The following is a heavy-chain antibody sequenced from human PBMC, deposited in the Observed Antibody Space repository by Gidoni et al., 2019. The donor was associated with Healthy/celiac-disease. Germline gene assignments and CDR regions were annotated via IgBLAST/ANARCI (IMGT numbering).Heavy chain of an antibody. CDR2: INHSGST. V-gene: IGHV4-34*01. CDR1: GGSFSGYY. D-gene: IGHD4-17*01. Sequence: QVQLQQWGAGLLKPSETLSLTCAVYGGSFSGYYWSWIRQPPGKGLEWIGEINHSGSTNYNPSLKSRVTISVDTSKNQFSLKLSSVTAADTAVYYCALTTVNTGAKVLNDAFDIWGQGTMVTVSS. J-gene: IGHJ3*02. CDR3: ALTTVNTGAKVLNDAFDI.